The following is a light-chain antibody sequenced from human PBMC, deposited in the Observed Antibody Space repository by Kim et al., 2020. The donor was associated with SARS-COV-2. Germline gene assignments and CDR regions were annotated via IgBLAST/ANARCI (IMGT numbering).Light chain of an antibody. J-gene: IGKJ1*01. Sequence: SPGERATLSCRASQSVSSNLAWYQQKPGQAPRLLIYGASSRATGIPARFSGSGSGTEFTLTISSLQSEDFAVYYCQKYSNWPPWTFGQGTKVDIK. CDR2: GAS. CDR3: QKYSNWPPWT. CDR1: QSVSSN. V-gene: IGKV3-15*01.